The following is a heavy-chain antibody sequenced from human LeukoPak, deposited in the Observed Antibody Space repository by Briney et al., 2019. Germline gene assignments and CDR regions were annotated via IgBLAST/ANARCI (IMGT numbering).Heavy chain of an antibody. V-gene: IGHV4-39*01. Sequence: PSETLSLTCTVSGGSISSSSYYWGWIRQPPGKGLEWIGSIYYSGSTYYNPSLKSRVTISVDTSKNQFSLKLSSVTAADTAVYYCARGRLFTIFGVVINNWFDPWGQGTLVTVSS. CDR3: ARGRLFTIFGVVINNWFDP. CDR2: IYYSGST. D-gene: IGHD3-3*01. J-gene: IGHJ5*02. CDR1: GGSISSSSYY.